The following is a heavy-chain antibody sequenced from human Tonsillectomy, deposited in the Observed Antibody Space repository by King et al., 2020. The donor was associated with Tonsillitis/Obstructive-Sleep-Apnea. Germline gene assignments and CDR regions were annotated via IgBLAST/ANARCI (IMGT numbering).Heavy chain of an antibody. CDR1: GGSFSDYD. CDR3: ARDTYYYFGSGSHNRHLYDY. Sequence: VQLQQWGAGLLKPSETLSLTCAVYGGSFSDYDWSWVRQPPGKGLEWIGVINHSGSTNYNPSLKSRLTISVDTSKNQFSLKLSSVTAADTAVYYCARDTYYYFGSGSHNRHLYDYWGQGTLVTVTS. D-gene: IGHD3-10*01. J-gene: IGHJ4*02. CDR2: INHSGST. V-gene: IGHV4-34*01.